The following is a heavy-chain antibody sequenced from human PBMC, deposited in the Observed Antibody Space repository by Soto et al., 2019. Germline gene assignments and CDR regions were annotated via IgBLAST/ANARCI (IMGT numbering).Heavy chain of an antibody. CDR2: ISYDGSNK. J-gene: IGHJ4*02. D-gene: IGHD6-13*01. V-gene: IGHV3-30*18. CDR3: ANGRGKLALDY. CDR1: GFTFSSYG. Sequence: QVQLVESGGGVVQPGRSLRLSCAASGFTFSSYGMHWVRQAPGKGLEWVAVISYDGSNKYYADSVKGRFTISRDNSKNTLYLQMNSLRAEDTAVYYCANGRGKLALDYWGQGTLVTVPS.